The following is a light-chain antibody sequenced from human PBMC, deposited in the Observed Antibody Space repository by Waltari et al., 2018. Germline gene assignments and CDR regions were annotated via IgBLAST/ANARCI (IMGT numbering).Light chain of an antibody. CDR2: SAS. CDR1: QSSLYNSNDKNY. J-gene: IGKJ1*01. CDR3: QRYYRRRT. V-gene: IGKV4-1*01. Sequence: DIVMTQSPESLAVSLRERATINCNSSQSSLYNSNDKNYLSWYQQRPGQPPRLLIYSASTRESGVPDRCGGSASGTDFTLTISSLQAEDVAVYYCQRYYRRRTFGQGTKVEIK.